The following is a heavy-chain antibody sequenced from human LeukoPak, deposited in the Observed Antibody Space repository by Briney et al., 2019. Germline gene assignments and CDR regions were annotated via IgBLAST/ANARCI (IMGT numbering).Heavy chain of an antibody. D-gene: IGHD6-25*01. V-gene: IGHV4-59*10. CDR2: IYTSGST. CDR1: GGSFSGYY. Sequence: PSETLSLTCAVYGGSFSGYYWSWIRQPPGKGLEWIGRIYTSGSTNYNPSLKSRVTMSVDTSKNQFSLKLSSVTAADTAVYYCAMGGNPLDYWGQGTLVTVSS. CDR3: AMGGNPLDY. J-gene: IGHJ4*02.